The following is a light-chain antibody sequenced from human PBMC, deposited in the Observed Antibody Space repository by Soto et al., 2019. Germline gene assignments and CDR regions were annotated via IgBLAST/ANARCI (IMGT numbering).Light chain of an antibody. V-gene: IGLV1-51*01. CDR2: DNG. CDR1: SSNIGSNY. J-gene: IGLJ2*01. Sequence: QSALTQPPSVSAAPGQKVTISCSGSSSNIGSNYVSWYQQLPGTAPKLLIYDNGKRPSGIPDRFSGSQSGTSATLGITGLQTGDEADYSCGTWDNSLSAVFGGGTKLTVL. CDR3: GTWDNSLSAV.